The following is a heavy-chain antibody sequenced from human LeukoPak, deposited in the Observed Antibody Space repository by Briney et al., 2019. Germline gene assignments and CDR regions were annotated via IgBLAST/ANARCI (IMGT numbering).Heavy chain of an antibody. V-gene: IGHV3-21*01. CDR1: GFTFSSYS. J-gene: IGHJ4*02. D-gene: IGHD4-17*01. CDR2: ISSSSSYI. Sequence: KTGGSLRLSCAASGFTFSSYSMNWVRQAPGKGLEWVSSISSSSSYIYYADSVKGRFTISRDNAKNSLYLQMNSLRAEDTAVYYCAGARVAGDYVVGYWGQGTLVTVSS. CDR3: AGARVAGDYVVGY.